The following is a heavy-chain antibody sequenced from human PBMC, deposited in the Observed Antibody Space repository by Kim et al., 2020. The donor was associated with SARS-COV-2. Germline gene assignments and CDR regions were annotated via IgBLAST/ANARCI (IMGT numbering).Heavy chain of an antibody. CDR3: AKVPRYSSSWAHFFDF. CDR1: GFTFSSYA. Sequence: GGSLRLSCAASGFTFSSYAMNWVRQAPGKGLEWVSAVSGSGGSTWYADSVKGRFTISRDNSKNTLYLQMNSLRAEDTAVNYCAKVPRYSSSWAHFFDFWGQGTLVTVSS. CDR2: VSGSGGST. J-gene: IGHJ4*02. V-gene: IGHV3-23*01. D-gene: IGHD6-13*01.